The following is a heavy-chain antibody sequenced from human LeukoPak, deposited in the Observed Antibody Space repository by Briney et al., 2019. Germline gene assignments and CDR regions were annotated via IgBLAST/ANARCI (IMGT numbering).Heavy chain of an antibody. D-gene: IGHD3-22*01. J-gene: IGHJ4*02. V-gene: IGHV3-21*01. CDR2: ISSSSSYI. Sequence: GGSLRLSCAASGFTFSSNSMNWVGQAPGKGLERGSSISSSSSYIYYADSVKGRFTISRDNAKNSLYLQMNSLRAEDTAVYYCARSPYDSSGYYSWWGQGTLVTVSS. CDR1: GFTFSSNS. CDR3: ARSPYDSSGYYSW.